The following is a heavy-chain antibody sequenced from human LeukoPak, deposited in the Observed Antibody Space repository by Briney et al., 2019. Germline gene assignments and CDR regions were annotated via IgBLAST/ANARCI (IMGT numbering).Heavy chain of an antibody. D-gene: IGHD3-3*01. CDR3: ARDPRFLEWSPRANYHYYGMDV. CDR1: GYTFTSYS. J-gene: IGHJ6*02. Sequence: GASVKVSCKASGYTFTSYSISWVRQAPGQGLEWMGWISAYNGNTNYAQKLQGRVTMTTDTSTSTAYMELRSLRSDDTAVYYCARDPRFLEWSPRANYHYYGMDVWGQGTTVTVSS. V-gene: IGHV1-18*01. CDR2: ISAYNGNT.